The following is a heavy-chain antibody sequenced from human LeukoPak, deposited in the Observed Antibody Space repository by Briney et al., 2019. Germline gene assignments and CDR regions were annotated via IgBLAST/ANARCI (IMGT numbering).Heavy chain of an antibody. J-gene: IGHJ4*02. CDR2: ISSSSNYI. D-gene: IGHD3-10*01. CDR3: ARVPHAMVRGVIITEFYFDY. V-gene: IGHV3-21*01. Sequence: GGSLRLSCAASGLTFSSYSMNWVRQAPGKGLEWVSSISSSSNYIYYADSVEGRLTISRDNAKNSLYLQMNSLRAEDTAVYYCARVPHAMVRGVIITEFYFDYWGQGTLVTVSS. CDR1: GLTFSSYS.